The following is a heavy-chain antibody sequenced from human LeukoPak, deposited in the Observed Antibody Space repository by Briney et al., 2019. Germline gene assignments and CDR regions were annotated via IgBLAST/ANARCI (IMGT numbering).Heavy chain of an antibody. J-gene: IGHJ4*02. CDR1: GFTFSSYA. V-gene: IGHV3-64D*09. Sequence: GGSLRLSCAASGFTFSSYAMHWVRQAPGKGLEYVSVISSNGGSTYYADSVKGRFTISRDNSKNTLYLQMSSLRAEDTAVYYCVKGYSSSSLGLYYFDYWGQGTLVTVSS. CDR2: ISSNGGST. CDR3: VKGYSSSSLGLYYFDY. D-gene: IGHD6-6*01.